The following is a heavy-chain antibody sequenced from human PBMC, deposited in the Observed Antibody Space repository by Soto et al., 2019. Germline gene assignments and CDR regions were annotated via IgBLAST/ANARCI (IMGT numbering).Heavy chain of an antibody. CDR1: GASVSTSSYY. D-gene: IGHD6-19*01. CDR2: IYYTGNT. Sequence: QVQLQESGPGLVKPSETLSLTCTVSGASVSTSSYYWSWIRQPPGKGLEWIGYIYYTGNTRYNSSLKSRVTISVDTSKDLFSLKLSSVTASDPAVYFCARGRGSGWRVESWGQGTLVTVAS. CDR3: ARGRGSGWRVES. V-gene: IGHV4-61*03. J-gene: IGHJ4*02.